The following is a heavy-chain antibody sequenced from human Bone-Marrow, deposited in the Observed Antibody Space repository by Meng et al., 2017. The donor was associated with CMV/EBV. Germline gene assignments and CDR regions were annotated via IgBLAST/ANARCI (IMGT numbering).Heavy chain of an antibody. D-gene: IGHD4-17*01. CDR3: ARTMTTVTTHDAFDI. Sequence: LSLTCAASGFSFSGYAMSWVRQAPGKGLEWVSGISGSASGTFYADSVKGRFTMSRDNSKNTLYLQMNSLRAEDTAVYYCARTMTTVTTHDAFDIWGQGTMVTVSS. CDR2: ISGSASGT. CDR1: GFSFSGYA. J-gene: IGHJ3*02. V-gene: IGHV3-23*01.